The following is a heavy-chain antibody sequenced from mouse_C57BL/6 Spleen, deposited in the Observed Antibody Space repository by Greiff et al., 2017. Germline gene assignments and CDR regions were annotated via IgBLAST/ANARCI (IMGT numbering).Heavy chain of an antibody. J-gene: IGHJ3*01. V-gene: IGHV1-78*01. CDR2: IYPRDGST. D-gene: IGHD2-4*01. CDR3: ARSGYYDYDVQAWFAY. Sequence: QVQLQQSDAELVKPGASVKISCKVSGYTFTDHTIHWLKQRLEQGLDWIGYIYPRDGSTKYNNKFKGKTTLTEDKSSSTAYMQLNRLTSEDSAVYCCARSGYYDYDVQAWFAYWGQGTLVTVSA. CDR1: GYTFTDHT.